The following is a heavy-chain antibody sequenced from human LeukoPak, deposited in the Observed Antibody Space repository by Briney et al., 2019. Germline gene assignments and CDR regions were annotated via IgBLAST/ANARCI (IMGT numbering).Heavy chain of an antibody. CDR1: GFTFSSYS. CDR2: IKQDGSEK. CDR3: AKDLQQVTSEYFQH. D-gene: IGHD6-13*01. J-gene: IGHJ1*01. Sequence: GGSLRLSCAASGFTFSSYSMNWVRQAPGKGLEWVANIKQDGSEKNYVDSVKGRFTISRDNAQKSLYLQMNSLRAEDTAVYYCAKDLQQVTSEYFQHWGQGTLVIVSS. V-gene: IGHV3-7*01.